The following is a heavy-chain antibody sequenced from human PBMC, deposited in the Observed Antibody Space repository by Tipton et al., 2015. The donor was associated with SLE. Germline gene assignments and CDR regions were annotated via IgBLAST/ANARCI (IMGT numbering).Heavy chain of an antibody. CDR2: IHYSEST. J-gene: IGHJ5*02. CDR1: GGSISNHY. V-gene: IGHV4-59*11. CDR3: ARASGSSWDQWFDP. Sequence: TLSLTCTVSGGSISNHYWNWIRQPPGKGLEWIGNIHYSESTNYNPSLKSRVTISVDSSKNQCSLKLNSVTVADTAVYYCARASGSSWDQWFDPWGQGTLVTVSS. D-gene: IGHD6-13*01.